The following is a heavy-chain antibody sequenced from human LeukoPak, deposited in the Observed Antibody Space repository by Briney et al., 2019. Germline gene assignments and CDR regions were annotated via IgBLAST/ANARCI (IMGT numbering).Heavy chain of an antibody. D-gene: IGHD5-18*01. Sequence: ASVKVSCKASGYTFTSYNMHWVRQAPGQGLEWMGIINPSGGSTSYAQKFQGRVTMTRDTSTSTVYMELSSLRSEDTAVYYYARDIQLWLGGYYFDYWGQGTLATVSS. CDR1: GYTFTSYN. J-gene: IGHJ4*02. V-gene: IGHV1-46*01. CDR2: INPSGGST. CDR3: ARDIQLWLGGYYFDY.